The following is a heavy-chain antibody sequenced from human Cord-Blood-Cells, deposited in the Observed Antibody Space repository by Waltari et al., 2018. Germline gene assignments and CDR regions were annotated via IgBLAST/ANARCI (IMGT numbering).Heavy chain of an antibody. CDR1: GYTFTSYA. D-gene: IGHD2-2*01. J-gene: IGHJ3*02. CDR3: ARDGGQYCSSTGCYYDAFDI. Sequence: QVQLVQSGAEVKKPGASVKVSCKPSGYTFTSYAMHWVRQAPGQRLAWMGWINAGNGNTKYSQKFQGRVTITRDTSASTGYIELSSLRSEDTAVYYCARDGGQYCSSTGCYYDAFDIWGQGTMVTVSS. CDR2: INAGNGNT. V-gene: IGHV1-3*01.